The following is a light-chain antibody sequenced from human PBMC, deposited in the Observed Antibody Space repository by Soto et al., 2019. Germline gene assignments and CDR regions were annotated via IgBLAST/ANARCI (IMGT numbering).Light chain of an antibody. CDR1: QSVSSSY. V-gene: IGKV3-20*01. J-gene: IGKJ1*01. CDR2: GAS. CDR3: QQYGSSSWT. Sequence: EIVLTQSPGTLSLSPGERATLSCRASQSVSSSYLAWYQQTPGQAPRLLIYGASSMATGIPDRFSGSGSETDFTLTISSLEPEDFAVYYCQQYGSSSWTFGQGTKVEIK.